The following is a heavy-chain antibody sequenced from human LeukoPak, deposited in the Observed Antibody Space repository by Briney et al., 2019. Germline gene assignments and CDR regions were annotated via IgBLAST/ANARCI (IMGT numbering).Heavy chain of an antibody. CDR2: INHSGST. V-gene: IGHV4-34*01. CDR1: GGSFSGYY. D-gene: IGHD5-18*01. Sequence: SETLSPTCAVYGGSFSGYYWSWIRQPPGKGLEWIGEINHSGSTNYNPSLKSRVTISVDTSKNQFSLKLSSVTAADTAVYYCAKVAQRGYSYGNWFDPWGQGTLVTVSS. CDR3: AKVAQRGYSYGNWFDP. J-gene: IGHJ5*02.